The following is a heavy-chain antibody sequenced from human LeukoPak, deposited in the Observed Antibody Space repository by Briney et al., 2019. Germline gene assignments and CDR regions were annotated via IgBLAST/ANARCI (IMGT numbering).Heavy chain of an antibody. Sequence: GGSLRLSCAASGFTFSSYWMTWVRQAPGKGLEWVAHIKPDGSEKYYVDSVKDRFTISRDNAKNSLYVQMNSLRAEDTAVYYCARPRGCGSSRCNNFDYWGQGTLVTVSS. CDR1: GFTFSSYW. J-gene: IGHJ4*02. D-gene: IGHD2-2*01. CDR2: IKPDGSEK. CDR3: ARPRGCGSSRCNNFDY. V-gene: IGHV3-7*01.